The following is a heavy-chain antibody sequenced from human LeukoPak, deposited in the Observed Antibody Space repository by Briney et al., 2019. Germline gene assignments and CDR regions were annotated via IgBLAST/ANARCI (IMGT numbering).Heavy chain of an antibody. CDR1: GFTFSSYG. CDR2: ISYDGSNK. V-gene: IGHV3-30*03. J-gene: IGHJ6*03. Sequence: PGGSLRLSCAASGFTFSSYGMHWVRQAPGKGLEWVAVISYDGSNKYYADSVKGRFTISRDNSKNTLYLQMNSLRAEDTAVYYCARDVFREYYYYYMDVWGKGTTVTVSS. CDR3: ARDVFREYYYYYMDV. D-gene: IGHD3-10*01.